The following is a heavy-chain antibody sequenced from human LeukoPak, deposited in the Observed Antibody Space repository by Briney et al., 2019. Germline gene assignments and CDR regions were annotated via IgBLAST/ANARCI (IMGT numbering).Heavy chain of an antibody. D-gene: IGHD4-23*01. Sequence: GGSLRLSCAASGFTFSSYDMSRVRQAPGKGLEWVSSLTTDGGSTEYADSVKGRFTISRDNSKNTLYLQMNSLRAEDTALYYCAKSLVRWAFDYWGQGTLVTVSS. CDR3: AKSLVRWAFDY. CDR2: LTTDGGST. J-gene: IGHJ4*02. CDR1: GFTFSSYD. V-gene: IGHV3-23*01.